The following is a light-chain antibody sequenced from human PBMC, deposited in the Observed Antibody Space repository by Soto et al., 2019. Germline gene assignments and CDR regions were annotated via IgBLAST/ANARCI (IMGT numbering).Light chain of an antibody. CDR3: AAWDANVGGPP. CDR1: SSNIGSKY. CDR2: RNN. V-gene: IGLV1-47*01. Sequence: QSVLTQPPSASGTPGQRVTISCSGSSSNIGSKYVYWYQQLPGTAPKLLIYRNNQRPSGVPDRFSGSKSGTSASLAISGLRSEDEADYYCAAWDANVGGPPFGGGTKLTVL. J-gene: IGLJ2*01.